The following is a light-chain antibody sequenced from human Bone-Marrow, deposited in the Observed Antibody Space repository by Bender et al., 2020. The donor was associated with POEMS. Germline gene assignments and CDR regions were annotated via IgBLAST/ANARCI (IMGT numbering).Light chain of an antibody. Sequence: QSALTQPASVSGSPGQSITISCTGTSSDVGSRNLVSWYQQHPGKAPKVIIYEVTERPAGVSSRFSGSKSGTSASLAISDIQSEDEGDYYCSSWDDSLSGWVFGGGTKLTVL. CDR3: SSWDDSLSGWV. J-gene: IGLJ3*02. CDR1: SSDVGSRNL. V-gene: IGLV2-23*02. CDR2: EVT.